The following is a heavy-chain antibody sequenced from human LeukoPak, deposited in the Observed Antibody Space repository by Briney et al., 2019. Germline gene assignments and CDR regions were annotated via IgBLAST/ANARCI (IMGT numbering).Heavy chain of an antibody. D-gene: IGHD6-19*01. CDR1: GFTFSSYS. J-gene: IGHJ6*03. CDR2: FSSSSSYI. V-gene: IGHV3-21*01. Sequence: GGSLRLSCAASGFTFSSYSMNWVRQAPGKGLEWVSSFSSSSSYIYYADSVKGRFTISRDNAKNSLYLQMDSLRAEDAAVYYCARGVGSGWYPPYYYYYMDVWGKGTTVTVSS. CDR3: ARGVGSGWYPPYYYYYMDV.